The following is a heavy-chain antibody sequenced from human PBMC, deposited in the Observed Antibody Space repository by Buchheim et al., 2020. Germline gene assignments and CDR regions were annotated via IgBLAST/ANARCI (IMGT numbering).Heavy chain of an antibody. CDR3: ARHRLWFGDKSLDY. CDR2: IYYSGST. D-gene: IGHD3-10*01. V-gene: IGHV4-39*01. Sequence: QLQLQESGPGLVKPSETLSLTCTVSGGSISSSSYYWGWIRQSPGKGLEWIGSIYYSGSTYYNPSLKSRVTISVDTSKNQFSLKLSSVTAADTAVYYCARHRLWFGDKSLDYWGQGTL. J-gene: IGHJ4*02. CDR1: GGSISSSSYY.